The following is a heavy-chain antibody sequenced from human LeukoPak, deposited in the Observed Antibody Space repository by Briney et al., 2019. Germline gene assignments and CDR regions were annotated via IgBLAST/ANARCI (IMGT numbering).Heavy chain of an antibody. V-gene: IGHV3-23*01. D-gene: IGHD3-22*01. Sequence: GGSLRLSCAASGFAFSGYTMSWVRQAPGKGLEWVSAISGGGEKTYYADSVKGRFTISRDNSKGTLYLQMNSLGAEDSALYYCARDFYDSSGYYYDYWGQGTLVTVSS. J-gene: IGHJ4*02. CDR3: ARDFYDSSGYYYDY. CDR1: GFAFSGYT. CDR2: ISGGGEKT.